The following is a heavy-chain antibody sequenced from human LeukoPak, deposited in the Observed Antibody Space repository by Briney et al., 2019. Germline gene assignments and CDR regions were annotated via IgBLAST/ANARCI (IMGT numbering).Heavy chain of an antibody. CDR2: IKQDGSEK. CDR1: GFTFRYYW. V-gene: IGHV3-7*01. J-gene: IGHJ3*02. D-gene: IGHD2-8*01. CDR3: ARGWGDCAMIHCYTGGDVFDI. Sequence: QPGGSLRLSCAASGFTFRYYWMSWVRQAPGKGLEWVANIKQDGSEKYYVDSVKGRFTLSRDKAKKSLYLQMASLRVEDTAVYYCARGWGDCAMIHCYTGGDVFDIWGQGTMVTVSS.